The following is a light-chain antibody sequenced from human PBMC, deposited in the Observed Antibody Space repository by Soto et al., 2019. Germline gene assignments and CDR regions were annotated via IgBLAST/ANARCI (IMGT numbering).Light chain of an antibody. V-gene: IGLV2-8*01. CDR2: EVS. Sequence: LTQPPSASGSPGQSVTISCTGTSSDVGGYNYVPWYQQHPGKAPKLMIYEVSKRPSGVPDRFSGSKSGNTASLTVSGLQAEDEADYYCSSYAGSNNYVFGTGTKVTVL. CDR3: SSYAGSNNYV. CDR1: SSDVGGYNY. J-gene: IGLJ1*01.